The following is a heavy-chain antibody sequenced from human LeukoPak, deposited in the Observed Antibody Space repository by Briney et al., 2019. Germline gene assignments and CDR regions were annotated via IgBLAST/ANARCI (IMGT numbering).Heavy chain of an antibody. CDR3: ARSAITMVRGLIIRGWYFDL. J-gene: IGHJ2*01. CDR1: GGSISNYY. V-gene: IGHV4-59*12. Sequence: SETLSLTCTVSGGSISNYYWSWIRQPPGKGLEWIAYISYSGSTNYNPSLKSRVTMSVDTSKNQFSLKLSSVTAADTAMYYCARSAITMVRGLIIRGWYFDLWGRGTLVTVSS. CDR2: ISYSGST. D-gene: IGHD3-10*01.